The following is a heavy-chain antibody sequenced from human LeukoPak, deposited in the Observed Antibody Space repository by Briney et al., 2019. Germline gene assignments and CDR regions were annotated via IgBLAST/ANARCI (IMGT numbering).Heavy chain of an antibody. CDR1: GGPISRGSYY. Sequence: ASDTLTLICTVCGGPISRGSYYGSWSQRPAGEVLEWIGRFYTSGSLSYHLSLKSRVTLSVDPSQNQFAQKLLSRTAADPAVHFYARVPLNSYYFGYWGQGTLVTVSS. J-gene: IGHJ4*02. CDR3: ARVPLNSYYFGY. V-gene: IGHV4-61*02. CDR2: FYTSGSL.